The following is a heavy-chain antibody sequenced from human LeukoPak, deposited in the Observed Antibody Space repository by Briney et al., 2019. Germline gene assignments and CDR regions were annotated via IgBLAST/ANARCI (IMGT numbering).Heavy chain of an antibody. J-gene: IGHJ6*02. V-gene: IGHV1-2*02. CDR3: ARDRLVAARPGDYYYYGMDV. CDR1: GYTFTGYY. Sequence: ASVKVSCKASGYTFTGYYMHWVRQAPGQGLEWMGWINPNSGGTNYAQKFQGRVTMTRDSSNSTAYMELSRLRSDDTAVYYCARDRLVAARPGDYYYYGMDVWGQGTTVTVSS. D-gene: IGHD6-6*01. CDR2: INPNSGGT.